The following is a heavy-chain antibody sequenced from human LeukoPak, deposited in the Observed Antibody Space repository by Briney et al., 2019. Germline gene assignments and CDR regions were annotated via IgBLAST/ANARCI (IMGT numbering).Heavy chain of an antibody. V-gene: IGHV5-10-1*01. CDR1: GYSFSIYW. D-gene: IGHD6-13*01. J-gene: IGHJ4*02. CDR2: IDPSDSYT. Sequence: GESLKISCKGSGYSFSIYWIGWVRQMPGKGLEWMGRIDPSDSYTNYSPSFQGHVTISADKSFSTAYLQWTSLKASDTAMYYCARHAKAYGSSCDYWGQGTLVTVSS. CDR3: ARHAKAYGSSCDY.